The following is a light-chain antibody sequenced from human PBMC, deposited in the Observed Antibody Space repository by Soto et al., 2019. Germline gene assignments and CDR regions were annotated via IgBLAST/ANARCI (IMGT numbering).Light chain of an antibody. CDR3: SSYTSTSTLV. CDR1: SSDVGGCKY. J-gene: IGLJ1*01. Sequence: QSALTKPASVSGSPGQSITISCTGTSSDVGGCKYVSWYQQHPGTAPKLMIYEVSNRPSGVSNRFSGSKSGNTASLTISGLQAEDEADYYCSSYTSTSTLVFGTGTKVTVL. CDR2: EVS. V-gene: IGLV2-14*01.